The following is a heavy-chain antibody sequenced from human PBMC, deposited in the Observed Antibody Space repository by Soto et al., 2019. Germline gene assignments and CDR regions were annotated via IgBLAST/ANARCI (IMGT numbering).Heavy chain of an antibody. CDR3: ARDRPNYYDSSGYYRHRGSYYYYGMDV. V-gene: IGHV1-18*01. D-gene: IGHD3-22*01. CDR2: ISAYNGNT. Sequence: GASVKVSCKASGYTFTSYGISWVRQAPGQGLEWMGWISAYNGNTNYAQKLQGRVTMTTDTSTSTAYMELRSLRSDDTAVYYCARDRPNYYDSSGYYRHRGSYYYYGMDVWGQGTTVTVSS. CDR1: GYTFTSYG. J-gene: IGHJ6*02.